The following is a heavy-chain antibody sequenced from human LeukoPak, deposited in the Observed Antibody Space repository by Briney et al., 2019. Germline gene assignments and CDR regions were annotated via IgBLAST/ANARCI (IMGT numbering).Heavy chain of an antibody. CDR1: GGSISSGGYY. J-gene: IGHJ4*02. Sequence: PSETLSLTCTVSGGSISSGGYYWRWIRQHPGKGLEWIGYIYYSGSTYYNPSLKSRVTISVDTSKNQFSLKLSSVTAADTAVYYCARAYADQTDYFDYWGQGTLVTVSS. D-gene: IGHD4-17*01. V-gene: IGHV4-31*03. CDR2: IYYSGST. CDR3: ARAYADQTDYFDY.